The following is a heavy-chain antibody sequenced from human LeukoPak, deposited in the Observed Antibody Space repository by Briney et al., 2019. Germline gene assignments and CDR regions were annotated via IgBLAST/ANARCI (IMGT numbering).Heavy chain of an antibody. J-gene: IGHJ6*02. CDR1: GFTFSNYW. V-gene: IGHV3-74*01. CDR2: INSDGSST. Sequence: GGSLRLSCAASGFTFSNYWMHWVRQAPGKGLVWVSRINSDGSSTSYADSVKRRFTISRDNAKNTLFLQMNSLRAEDTAMYYCARDYGRSRDYGMDVWGQGTTVTVSS. CDR3: ARDYGRSRDYGMDV. D-gene: IGHD3-10*01.